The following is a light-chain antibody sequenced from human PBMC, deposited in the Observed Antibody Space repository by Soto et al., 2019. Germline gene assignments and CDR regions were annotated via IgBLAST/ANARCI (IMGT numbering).Light chain of an antibody. J-gene: IGLJ1*01. Sequence: QFVLTQPPSASGSPGQSGTIPCTGTSSDVGGYNYVSWYQQHPGKAPKLMIYDVSKRPSGVPDRFSGSKSGNTASLTVSGLQADDEADYYCSSYAGTHVVFGTGTKVTVL. CDR2: DVS. V-gene: IGLV2-8*01. CDR1: SSDVGGYNY. CDR3: SSYAGTHVV.